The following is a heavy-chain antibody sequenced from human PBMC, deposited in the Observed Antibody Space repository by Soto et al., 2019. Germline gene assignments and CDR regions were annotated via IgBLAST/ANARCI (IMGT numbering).Heavy chain of an antibody. CDR1: GFSLSTSGVG. Sequence: QITLKESGPTLVKPTQTLTLTCTFSGFSLSTSGVGVGWIRQPPGKALEWLALIYWDDDKAYSPSLKSRLTITTDPSKKQVVLTMTDMDPVDTATYYCALRRWSNFDYWCQGTLVTVSS. J-gene: IGHJ4*02. CDR2: IYWDDDK. CDR3: ALRRWSNFDY. V-gene: IGHV2-5*02. D-gene: IGHD2-15*01.